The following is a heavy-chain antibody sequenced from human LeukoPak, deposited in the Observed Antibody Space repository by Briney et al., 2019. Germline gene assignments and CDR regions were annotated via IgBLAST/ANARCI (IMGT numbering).Heavy chain of an antibody. CDR3: ARAASWSPIGDSYYYMDV. V-gene: IGHV1-8*02. Sequence: ASVKVSCKASGYTFTSYYMHWVRQAPGQGLEWMGWMNPNSGNTGYAQKFQGRVTMTRNTSITTAYMEVNSLRSDDTAVYYCARAASWSPIGDSYYYMDVWGKGTTVTISS. J-gene: IGHJ6*03. CDR2: MNPNSGNT. D-gene: IGHD6-13*01. CDR1: GYTFTSYY.